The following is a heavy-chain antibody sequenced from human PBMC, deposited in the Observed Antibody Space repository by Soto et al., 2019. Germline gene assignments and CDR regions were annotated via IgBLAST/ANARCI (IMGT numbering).Heavy chain of an antibody. V-gene: IGHV4-31*03. D-gene: IGHD2-2*01. CDR2: IYYSGST. Sequence: QVQLQESGPGLVKPSQTLSLTCTVSGGSISSGGYYWSWIRQHPGKGLEWIGYIYYSGSTYYNPSLKRRVTISVDTSKNQFSLKLSSVTAADTAVYYCARGYCSSTSCYRANWFDPWGQGTLVTVSS. J-gene: IGHJ5*02. CDR3: ARGYCSSTSCYRANWFDP. CDR1: GGSISSGGYY.